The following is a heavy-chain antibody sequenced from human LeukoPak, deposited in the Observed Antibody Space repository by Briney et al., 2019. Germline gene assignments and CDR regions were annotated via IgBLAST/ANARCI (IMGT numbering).Heavy chain of an antibody. CDR2: ISPNSGGT. V-gene: IGHV1-2*06. J-gene: IGHJ3*02. CDR1: GYTFTGYY. CDR3: ARDPMIVVVITEDDAFDI. Sequence: ASVKVSCKASGYTFTGYYMHWVRQAPGQGLEWMGRISPNSGGTNYAQKFQGRVTMTRDTSISTAYMELSRLRSDDTAVYYCARDPMIVVVITEDDAFDIWGQGTMVTVSS. D-gene: IGHD3-22*01.